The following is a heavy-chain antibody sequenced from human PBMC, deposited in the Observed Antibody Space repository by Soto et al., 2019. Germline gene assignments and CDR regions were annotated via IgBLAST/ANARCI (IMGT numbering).Heavy chain of an antibody. CDR3: ARARIAAALKSPKYYFDY. V-gene: IGHV1-2*04. D-gene: IGHD6-13*01. CDR2: INPNSGGT. J-gene: IGHJ4*02. CDR1: GYTFTGYY. Sequence: ASVKVSCKASGYTFTGYYMHWVRQAPGQGLEWMGWINPNSGGTNYAQKFQGWVTMTRDTSISTAYMELSRLRSDDTAVYYCARARIAAALKSPKYYFDYWGRGTLVTVSS.